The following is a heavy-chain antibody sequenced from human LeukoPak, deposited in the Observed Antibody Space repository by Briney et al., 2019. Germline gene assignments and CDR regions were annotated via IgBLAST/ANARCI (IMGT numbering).Heavy chain of an antibody. Sequence: PGGSLRLSCAASGFNFSTYALHWVRQAPGKGLEWVAVISYDGSNKYYADSVQGRFTISRDNSKNTLYLQMNSLRVEDTAVYYCARDRPPRGYCFDYWGRGTLVTVSS. D-gene: IGHD3-22*01. V-gene: IGHV3-30*04. J-gene: IGHJ4*02. CDR1: GFNFSTYA. CDR3: ARDRPPRGYCFDY. CDR2: ISYDGSNK.